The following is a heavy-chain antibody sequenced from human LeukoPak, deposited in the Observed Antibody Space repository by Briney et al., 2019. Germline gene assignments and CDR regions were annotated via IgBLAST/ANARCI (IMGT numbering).Heavy chain of an antibody. D-gene: IGHD3-22*01. J-gene: IGHJ4*02. CDR1: GYSISSGYY. CDR2: LYYRGST. Sequence: PSETLSLTCTVSGYSISSGYYWAWIRQPPGKGLEWIGNLYYRGSTSYKPSLESRVTILVDTSKNQFSLKLSSVTAVDTAVYYCARETRNYYDSSGYYCIDYWGQGTLVTVSS. CDR3: ARETRNYYDSSGYYCIDY. V-gene: IGHV4-38-2*02.